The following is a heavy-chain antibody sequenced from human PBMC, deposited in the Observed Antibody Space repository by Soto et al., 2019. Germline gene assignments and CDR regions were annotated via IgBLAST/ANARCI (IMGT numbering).Heavy chain of an antibody. V-gene: IGHV1-2*02. CDR1: GDTLAAYS. CDR2: SNSNSGAT. D-gene: IGHD2-21*01. CDR3: AGDVVGPVYSYYYGMDV. J-gene: IGHJ6*01. Sequence: ASVKVACKASGDTLAAYSMHWARQATGQGLEWMGWSNSNSGATNYAQKLQGRVTMTRDRSIGSAYMELSRLRSDDTAVYYCAGDVVGPVYSYYYGMDVWGQGTTVTVSS.